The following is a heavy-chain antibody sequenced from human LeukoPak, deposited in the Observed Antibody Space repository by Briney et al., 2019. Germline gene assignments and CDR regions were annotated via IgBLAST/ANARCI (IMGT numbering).Heavy chain of an antibody. J-gene: IGHJ4*02. D-gene: IGHD2-15*01. Sequence: SQTLSLTRTVSGGSISSGSYYWSWIRQPAGKGLEWIGRIYTSGSTNYNPSLKSRVTISVDTSKNQFSLKLSSVTAADTAVYYCARGYCSGGSCYFDYWGQGTLVTVSS. CDR3: ARGYCSGGSCYFDY. CDR2: IYTSGST. CDR1: GGSISSGSYY. V-gene: IGHV4-61*02.